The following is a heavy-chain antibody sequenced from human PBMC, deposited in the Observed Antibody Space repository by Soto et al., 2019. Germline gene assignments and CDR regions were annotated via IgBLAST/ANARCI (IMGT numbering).Heavy chain of an antibody. J-gene: IGHJ4*02. CDR2: MNPNSGNT. Sequence: LEWMGWMNPNSGNTGYAQKFQGRVTMTRNTSISTAYMELSSLRSEDTAVYYCARGLSPPMVRGVMFSGYWGQGTLVTVS. V-gene: IGHV1-8*01. D-gene: IGHD3-10*01. CDR3: ARGLSPPMVRGVMFSGY.